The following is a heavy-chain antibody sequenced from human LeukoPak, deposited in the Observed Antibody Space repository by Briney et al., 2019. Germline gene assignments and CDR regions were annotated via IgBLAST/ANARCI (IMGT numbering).Heavy chain of an antibody. CDR2: ISSSSSYI. J-gene: IGHJ4*02. CDR1: GFTFSSYS. D-gene: IGHD3-22*01. Sequence: PGGSLRLSCAASGFTFSSYSMNWVRQAPGKGLEWVSSISSSSSYIYYADSVKGRFTISRDNAKNSLYLQMNSLRAEDTAVYYCASEQRYYDSSGPYDYWGQGTLVTVAS. CDR3: ASEQRYYDSSGPYDY. V-gene: IGHV3-21*01.